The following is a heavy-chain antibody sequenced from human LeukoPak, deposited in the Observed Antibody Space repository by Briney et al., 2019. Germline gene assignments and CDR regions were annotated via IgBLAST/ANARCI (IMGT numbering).Heavy chain of an antibody. Sequence: GGSLRLSCAASGFTFSSYEMNWVRQAPGKGLEWVSYISSSGSTIYYADSVKGRFTISKDNAKNSLYLQMNSLRAEDTAVYYCAEIGITMIGGVWGKGTTVTISS. J-gene: IGHJ6*04. V-gene: IGHV3-48*03. D-gene: IGHD3-10*02. CDR1: GFTFSSYE. CDR2: ISSSGSTI. CDR3: AEIGITMIGGV.